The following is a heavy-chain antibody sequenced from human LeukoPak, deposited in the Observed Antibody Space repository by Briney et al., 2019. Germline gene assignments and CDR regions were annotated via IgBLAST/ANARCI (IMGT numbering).Heavy chain of an antibody. D-gene: IGHD6-13*01. CDR1: GFSLSTSGVG. CDR2: IYWDDDK. V-gene: IGHV2-5*02. CDR3: AHTTRPKQLVYFQH. J-gene: IGHJ1*01. Sequence: SGPRLVNPTQTLTLTCTFSGFSLSTSGVGVGWIRQPPGKALEWLALIYWDDDKRYSPSLKSRLTITKDTSKNQVVPTMTNMDPVDTATYYCAHTTRPKQLVYFQHWGQGTLVTVSS.